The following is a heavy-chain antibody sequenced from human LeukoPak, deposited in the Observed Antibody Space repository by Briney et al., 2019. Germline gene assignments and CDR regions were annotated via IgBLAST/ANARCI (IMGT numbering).Heavy chain of an antibody. CDR1: GYRFTNYW. CDR2: FHPGDSES. Sequence: GESLKISCKGSGYRFTNYWIYWVRQMPGKGLEWMGIFHPGDSESRYSPSFQGQVTMSADQTITTAYLQWNSLKASDTAMYFCARTIAFYYDSSSYMDFWGQGTLVTVSS. CDR3: ARTIAFYYDSSSYMDF. D-gene: IGHD3-22*01. J-gene: IGHJ4*02. V-gene: IGHV5-51*01.